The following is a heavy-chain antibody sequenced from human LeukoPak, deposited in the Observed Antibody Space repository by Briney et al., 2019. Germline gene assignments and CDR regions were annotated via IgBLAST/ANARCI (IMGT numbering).Heavy chain of an antibody. CDR2: INHSGST. V-gene: IGHV4-34*01. J-gene: IGHJ4*02. Sequence: SETLSLTCAVYGGSFSGYYWSWIRQPPGKGLEWIGEINHSGSTNYNPSLKSRVTISVDTSKNQFSLKLSSVTAADTAVYYCARVMDYYDSSGYYVKYYFDYWGQGTLVTVSS. CDR3: ARVMDYYDSSGYYVKYYFDY. D-gene: IGHD3-22*01. CDR1: GGSFSGYY.